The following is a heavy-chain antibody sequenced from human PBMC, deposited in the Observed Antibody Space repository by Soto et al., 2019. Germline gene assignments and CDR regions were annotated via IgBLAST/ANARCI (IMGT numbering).Heavy chain of an antibody. Sequence: PGGSLRLSCTASGFTFCGYAMSRFRQAPGKGLEWVGFIRSKAYGGTTEYAASVKGRFTISRDDSKSIAYLQMNSLKTEDTAVYYCTSTIGDGWFDPWGQGTLVTVSS. CDR3: TSTIGDGWFDP. V-gene: IGHV3-49*03. J-gene: IGHJ5*02. CDR2: IRSKAYGGTT. D-gene: IGHD3-3*01. CDR1: GFTFCGYA.